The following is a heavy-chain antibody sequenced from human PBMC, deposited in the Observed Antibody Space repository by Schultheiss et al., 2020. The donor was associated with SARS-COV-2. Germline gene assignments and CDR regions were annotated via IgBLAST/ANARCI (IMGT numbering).Heavy chain of an antibody. V-gene: IGHV1-46*01. J-gene: IGHJ2*01. CDR3: ARFNEAWYFDL. CDR2: INPSGGST. D-gene: IGHD2-8*01. Sequence: ASVKVSCKASGGTFSSYAISWVRQAPGQGLEWMGIINPSGGSTSYAQKFQGRVTMTRDTSTSTVYMELSSLRSEDTAVYYCARFNEAWYFDLWGRGTLVTVSS. CDR1: GGTFSSYA.